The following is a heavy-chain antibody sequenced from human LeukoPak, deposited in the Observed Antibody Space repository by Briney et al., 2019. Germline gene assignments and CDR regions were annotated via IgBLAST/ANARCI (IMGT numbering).Heavy chain of an antibody. CDR3: ARYSSSPYYYGMDV. D-gene: IGHD6-6*01. J-gene: IGHJ6*02. CDR2: IYYSGST. CDR1: GGSISSYY. Sequence: PSETLSLTCTVSGGSISSYYWSWIRQPPGKGLEWIGYIYYSGSTNYNPSLKSRVTISVDTSKNQFSLKLSSVTAADTAVYYCARYSSSPYYYGMDVWGQGTTVTVSS. V-gene: IGHV4-59*01.